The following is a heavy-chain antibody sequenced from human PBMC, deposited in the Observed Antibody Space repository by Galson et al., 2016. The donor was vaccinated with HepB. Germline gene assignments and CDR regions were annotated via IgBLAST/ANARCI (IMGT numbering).Heavy chain of an antibody. CDR3: TRDGYDSSAVYYSWFDP. D-gene: IGHD3-22*01. Sequence: SLRLSCAAFGFAFSGHAMSWVRQAPGKGLEWVGFIRSNVFGGTSEYAASVQGRFSISRDDSKSTAYLQMGSLKTEDTAVYYCTRDGYDSSAVYYSWFDPWGQGTLVTVSS. CDR2: IRSNVFGGTS. J-gene: IGHJ5*02. V-gene: IGHV3-49*04. CDR1: GFAFSGHA.